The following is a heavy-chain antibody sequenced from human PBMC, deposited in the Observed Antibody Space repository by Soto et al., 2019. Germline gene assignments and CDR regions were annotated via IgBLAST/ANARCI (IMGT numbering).Heavy chain of an antibody. CDR2: ISGSGGST. J-gene: IGHJ4*02. D-gene: IGHD3-22*01. Sequence: GGPLRLPCAASGFTFIGFPLGWGRRAQGKGLEWVSAISGSGGSTYYADSVKGRFTISRDNSKNTLYLQMNSLRAEDTAVYYCAKDGYYYDSSGYLDYWGQGTLVTVS. V-gene: IGHV3-23*01. CDR1: GFTFIGFP. CDR3: AKDGYYYDSSGYLDY.